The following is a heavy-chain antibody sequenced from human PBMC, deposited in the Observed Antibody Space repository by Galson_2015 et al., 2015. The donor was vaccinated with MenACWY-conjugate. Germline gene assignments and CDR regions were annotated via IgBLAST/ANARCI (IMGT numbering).Heavy chain of an antibody. CDR1: GGSISSSSYY. CDR2: IYYSGST. CDR3: ARQNGGNSAFLTGWYFQH. D-gene: IGHD4-23*01. Sequence: ETLSLTCTISGGSISSSSYYWGWIRQPPGKGLEWIGSIYYSGSTYYNPSLKSRVTISVDTSKNQFSLKLSSVTAADTAVYYCARQNGGNSAFLTGWYFQHWGQGTLVTVSS. V-gene: IGHV4-39*01. J-gene: IGHJ1*01.